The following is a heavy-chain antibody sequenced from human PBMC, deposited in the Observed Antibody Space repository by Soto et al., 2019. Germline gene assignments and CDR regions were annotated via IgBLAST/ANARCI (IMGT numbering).Heavy chain of an antibody. CDR1: GGSFSGYY. CDR3: ARSLVRGMDV. CDR2: INHSGST. D-gene: IGHD6-6*01. V-gene: IGHV4-34*01. Sequence: SETLSLTCAVYGGSFSGYYWSWIRQPPGKGLEWIGEINHSGSTNYNPSLKSRVTISVDTSKNQFSLKLSSVTAADTAVYYCARSLVRGMDVWGQGTTVTVSS. J-gene: IGHJ6*02.